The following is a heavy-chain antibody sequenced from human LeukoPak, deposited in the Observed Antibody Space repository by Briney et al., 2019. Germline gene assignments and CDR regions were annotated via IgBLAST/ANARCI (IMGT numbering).Heavy chain of an antibody. CDR2: ISSSGSTI. J-gene: IGHJ4*02. Sequence: GGSLRLSCVASGFTFSDYYMSWIRQAPGEGREWVSYISSSGSTIYYADSVKGRFTISGDKAKNSLYLQMNSLRVEDTAVYYCARDYKYAFDNWGQGTLVTVSS. CDR1: GFTFSDYY. CDR3: ARDYKYAFDN. D-gene: IGHD5-24*01. V-gene: IGHV3-11*04.